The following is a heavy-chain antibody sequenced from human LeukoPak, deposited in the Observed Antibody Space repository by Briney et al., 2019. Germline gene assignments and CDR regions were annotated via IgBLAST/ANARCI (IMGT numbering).Heavy chain of an antibody. D-gene: IGHD2-2*01. Sequence: ASVKVSCKASGYTFSNFDINWVRQATGQGPEWMGWMNPESGNTGYAQKFQGRVTTTRDSSKSTAYMELISPRFEDTAIYYCTRAIRHQLLSDYWGQGTLVTVSS. CDR3: TRAIRHQLLSDY. V-gene: IGHV1-8*01. J-gene: IGHJ4*02. CDR1: GYTFSNFD. CDR2: MNPESGNT.